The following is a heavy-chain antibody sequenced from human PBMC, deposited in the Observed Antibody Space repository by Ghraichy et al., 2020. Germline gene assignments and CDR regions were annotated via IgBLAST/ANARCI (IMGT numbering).Heavy chain of an antibody. CDR3: ARVLLSNYYDSRLEREATYYFDY. CDR1: GGSISGYY. CDR2: ISYSGST. Sequence: SQTLSLTCTVSGGSISGYYWSWLRQPPGKGLGWIGYISYSGSTRYTPSLKSRVTMSIDTSRNQFSLKVTSVTAADTAGYYCARVLLSNYYDSRLEREATYYFDYWGQGSLVTVSS. V-gene: IGHV4-59*01. J-gene: IGHJ4*02. D-gene: IGHD3-22*01.